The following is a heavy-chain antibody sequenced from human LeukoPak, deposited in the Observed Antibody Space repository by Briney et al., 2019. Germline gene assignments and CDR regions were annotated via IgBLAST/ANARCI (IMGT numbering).Heavy chain of an antibody. V-gene: IGHV3-21*01. CDR1: GFTFSSYN. CDR3: ARDYGGSSPSDY. D-gene: IGHD4-23*01. J-gene: IGHJ4*02. Sequence: PGGSLRLSCAASGFTFSSYNMNWVRQAPGKGLEWVSSITSGSSYIYYADSVKGRFTISRDNAKNSLYLQMNSLRAEDTAVYYCARDYGGSSPSDYWGQGTLVTVSS. CDR2: ITSGSSYI.